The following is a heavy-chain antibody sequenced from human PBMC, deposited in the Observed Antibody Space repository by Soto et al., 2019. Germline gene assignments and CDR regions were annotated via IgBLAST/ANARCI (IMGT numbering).Heavy chain of an antibody. Sequence: GASVKVSCKASGYTFTANYIHWVRQAPGQGLEWMGWMNPDSGGTDYAQNFQGRVTMTRDTSISTAYMELNRLRSDDTAIYFCARGRDSGVIDYWRQGTQVTVSS. D-gene: IGHD2-15*01. V-gene: IGHV1-2*02. CDR2: MNPDSGGT. J-gene: IGHJ4*02. CDR3: ARGRDSGVIDY. CDR1: GYTFTANY.